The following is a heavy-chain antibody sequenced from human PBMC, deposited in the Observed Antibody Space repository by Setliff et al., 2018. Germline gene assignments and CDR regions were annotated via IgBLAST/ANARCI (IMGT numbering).Heavy chain of an antibody. J-gene: IGHJ4*02. Sequence: GASVKVSCKAYGYTFSRNYITWVRQAPGRGLEWMGWISGYNGDTNYAQKFRGRVTLTTDTSTSTAYMELRSLTSDDSAFYYCARAPSVELVTIRTNSWFTYWGQGTLVTVSS. CDR1: GYTFSRNY. D-gene: IGHD5-18*01. CDR2: ISGYNGDT. CDR3: ARAPSVELVTIRTNSWFTY. V-gene: IGHV1-18*01.